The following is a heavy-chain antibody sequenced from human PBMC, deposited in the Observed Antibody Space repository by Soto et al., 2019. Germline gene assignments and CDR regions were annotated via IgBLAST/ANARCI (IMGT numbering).Heavy chain of an antibody. CDR2: ISSSSSYI. J-gene: IGHJ6*03. CDR3: ASSRNYYYYYMDV. Sequence: GGSLRLSCAASGFTFSSYSMNWVRQAPGKGLEWVSSISSSSSYIYYADSVKGRFTISRDNAKNSLYLQMNSLRAEDTAVYYCASSRNYYYYYMDVWGKGTTVTVSS. V-gene: IGHV3-21*01. CDR1: GFTFSSYS.